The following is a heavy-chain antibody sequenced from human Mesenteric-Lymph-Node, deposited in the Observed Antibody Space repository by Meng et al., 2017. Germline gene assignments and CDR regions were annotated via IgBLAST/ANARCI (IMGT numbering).Heavy chain of an antibody. CDR2: ISSSGSTI. V-gene: IGHV3-11*04. J-gene: IGHJ6*02. CDR1: GFTFSDYY. CDR3: ARNLPEYYDFWSGFLGYGMNV. D-gene: IGHD3-3*01. Sequence: GESLKISCAASGFTFSDYYMSWIRQAPGKGLEWVSYISSSGSTIYYADSVKGRFTISRDNAKNSLYLQMNSLRAEDTAVYYCARNLPEYYDFWSGFLGYGMNVWARGPSAPFP.